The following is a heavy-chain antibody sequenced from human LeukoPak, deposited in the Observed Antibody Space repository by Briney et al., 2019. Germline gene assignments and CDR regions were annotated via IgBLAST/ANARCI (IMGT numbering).Heavy chain of an antibody. CDR1: GGSISSYY. CDR2: IYYSGST. D-gene: IGHD6-19*01. CDR3: ASSGFIYYYGMDV. V-gene: IGHV4-59*01. J-gene: IGHJ6*04. Sequence: SETLSLTCTVSGGSISSYYWSWIRQPPGKGLEWIGYIYYSGSTNYNPSLKSRVTISEDTSKNQFSLKLSSVTAADTAVYYCASSGFIYYYGMDVWGKGTTVTVSS.